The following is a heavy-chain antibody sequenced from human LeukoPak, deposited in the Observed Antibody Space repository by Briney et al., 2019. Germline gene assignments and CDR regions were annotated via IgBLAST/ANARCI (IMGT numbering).Heavy chain of an antibody. CDR3: TKGTIWLPFDY. D-gene: IGHD5-18*01. V-gene: IGHV3-23*01. CDR1: GFTFSSYA. CDR2: ISGSGGST. J-gene: IGHJ4*02. Sequence: PGGSLRLSCAASGFTFSSYAMSWVRQAPGKGLEWVSDISGSGGSTNYADSVKGRFTTSRDKSKNTLYLQMNSLRAEDTAVYYCTKGTIWLPFDYWGQGTLVTVSS.